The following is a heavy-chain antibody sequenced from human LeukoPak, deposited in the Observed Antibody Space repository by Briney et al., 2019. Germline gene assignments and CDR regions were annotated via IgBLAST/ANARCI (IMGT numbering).Heavy chain of an antibody. CDR1: GFTFDDYA. J-gene: IGHJ4*02. V-gene: IGHV3-9*01. D-gene: IGHD1-26*01. CDR3: AEGDSGSSVRAADY. Sequence: PGRSLRLSCAASGFTFDDYAMHWVRQAPGKGLEWVSGISWKSGSIRYADSVKGRFTISRDNAKNYLYLKMNSLRAEDTALYYCAEGDSGSSVRAADYWGQGTLVTVSS. CDR2: ISWKSGSI.